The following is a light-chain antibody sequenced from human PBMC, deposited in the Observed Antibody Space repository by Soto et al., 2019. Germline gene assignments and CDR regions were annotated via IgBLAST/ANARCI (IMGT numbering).Light chain of an antibody. J-gene: IGKJ1*01. CDR3: LQHNNWPRT. V-gene: IGKV3-15*01. Sequence: EIVMTQSPVTLSVSPGERATLSCRASQSISSNLAWYQYKPGQAPRLLVFGASTRATDVPARFSGSGSGTEFTLTISSLQSEDFAVYYCLQHNNWPRTFGQGTKVDIK. CDR1: QSISSN. CDR2: GAS.